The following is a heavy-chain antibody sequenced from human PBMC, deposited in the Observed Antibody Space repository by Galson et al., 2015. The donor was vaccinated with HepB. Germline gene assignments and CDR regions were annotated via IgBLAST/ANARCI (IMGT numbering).Heavy chain of an antibody. CDR2: FDPEDGET. CDR1: GYTLTELS. D-gene: IGHD2-8*01. CDR3: ATDRMVYDAFDI. Sequence: SVKVSCKVSGYTLTELSMHWVRQAPGKGLEWMGGFDPEDGETIYAQKFQGRVTMTEDTSTDTAYMELSSLRSEDTAVYYCATDRMVYDAFDIWGQGTMVTVSS. J-gene: IGHJ3*02. V-gene: IGHV1-24*01.